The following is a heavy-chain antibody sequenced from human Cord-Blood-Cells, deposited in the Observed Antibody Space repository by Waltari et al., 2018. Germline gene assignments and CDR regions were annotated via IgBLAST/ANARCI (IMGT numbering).Heavy chain of an antibody. Sequence: EVQLVESGGGLVQPGGSLRLSCAASGFTFSSYWMHWVRQAPGKGLVWVSRINSDGISTSYADSVKGRFTISRDNAKNTLYLQMNSLRAEDTAVYYCARVLLSSSRDGYNYDYGMDVWGQGTTVTVSS. CDR2: INSDGIST. D-gene: IGHD5-12*01. J-gene: IGHJ6*02. V-gene: IGHV3-74*01. CDR3: ARVLLSSSRDGYNYDYGMDV. CDR1: GFTFSSYW.